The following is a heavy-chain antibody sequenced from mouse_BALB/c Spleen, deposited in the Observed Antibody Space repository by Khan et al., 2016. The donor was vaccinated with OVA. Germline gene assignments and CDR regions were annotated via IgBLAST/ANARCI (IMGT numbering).Heavy chain of an antibody. Sequence: DLVKPGASVKLSCTASGYTFTSYWINWIKQRPGQGLEWIGRIGPGSSNAYYNDMFKDKATLTVDTSSNTAYIQLSSLSSEDSAVYYCARANYYDRSCYAMDYWGQGTSVTVSA. CDR3: ARANYYDRSCYAMDY. CDR2: IGPGSSNA. CDR1: GYTFTSYW. V-gene: IGHV1S41*01. D-gene: IGHD1-1*01. J-gene: IGHJ4*01.